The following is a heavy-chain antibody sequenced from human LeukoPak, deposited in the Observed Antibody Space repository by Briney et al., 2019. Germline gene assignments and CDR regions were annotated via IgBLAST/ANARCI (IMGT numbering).Heavy chain of an antibody. J-gene: IGHJ4*02. CDR2: INHRGGT. CDR1: GGSFSGYY. CDR3: ARAYYYDSSAAIDY. Sequence: SETLSLTCGVYGGSFSGYYWNWIRQPPGMGLEWIGEINHRGGTGYNPPLKSRVTMSVDTSKNVFSLKLTSVTAADTAVYYCARAYYYDSSAAIDYWGQGILVTVSS. D-gene: IGHD3-22*01. V-gene: IGHV4-34*01.